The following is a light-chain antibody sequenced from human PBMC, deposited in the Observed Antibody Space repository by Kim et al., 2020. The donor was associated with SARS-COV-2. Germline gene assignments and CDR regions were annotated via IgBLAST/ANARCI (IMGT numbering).Light chain of an antibody. CDR2: DAA. J-gene: IGKJ5*01. Sequence: ALARGERATRSGRSSQSGNTYAGWHQQTPGQAPRLLIDDAANRASGMPARCSGSGAGTDFTLTISSLEPEDFAVYYCQQRGNWPTFGQGTRLEIK. CDR3: QQRGNWPT. V-gene: IGKV3D-11*02. CDR1: QSGNTY.